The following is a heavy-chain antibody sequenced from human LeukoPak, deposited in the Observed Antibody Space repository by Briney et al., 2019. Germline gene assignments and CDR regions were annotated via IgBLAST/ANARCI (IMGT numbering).Heavy chain of an antibody. CDR1: GGSFSGYY. J-gene: IGHJ4*02. Sequence: SETLSLTCAVYGGSFSGYYWSWIRQPPGKGLEWIGYIYYSGSTNYNPSLKSRVTISVDTSKNQFSLKLSSVTAADTAVYYCARVPCTNGVCYLDYWGQGTLVTVSS. D-gene: IGHD2-8*01. CDR3: ARVPCTNGVCYLDY. CDR2: IYYSGST. V-gene: IGHV4-59*01.